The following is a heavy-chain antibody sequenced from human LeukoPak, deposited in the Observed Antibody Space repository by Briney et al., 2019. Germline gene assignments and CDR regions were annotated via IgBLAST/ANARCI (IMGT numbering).Heavy chain of an antibody. CDR1: GFTFSSDP. Sequence: AGGPLRLSCAVSGFTFSSDPMTWVRQAPGKGLEWVSAVSGGGDATHYADSVKGRFTIFRDNSRNTVYLQMNSLRAEDTAVYYCAKDHNSTKVAGPISYAMDVWGQGTTVTVSS. J-gene: IGHJ6*02. D-gene: IGHD2/OR15-2a*01. V-gene: IGHV3-23*01. CDR2: VSGGGDAT. CDR3: AKDHNSTKVAGPISYAMDV.